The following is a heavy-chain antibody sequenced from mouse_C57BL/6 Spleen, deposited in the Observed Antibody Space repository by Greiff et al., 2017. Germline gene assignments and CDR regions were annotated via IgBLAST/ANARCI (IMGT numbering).Heavy chain of an antibody. V-gene: IGHV1-55*01. Sequence: VQLQQPGAELVKPGASVKLSCKASGYTFTSYWITWVKQRPGQGLEWIGDIYPGSGSTNYNEKFKSKATLTVDTSSSTAYMQLSSLTSEDSAVYYCARYYYDCDGDWYFDVWGKGTTVTVAS. CDR2: IYPGSGST. CDR3: ARYYYDCDGDWYFDV. CDR1: GYTFTSYW. J-gene: IGHJ1*03. D-gene: IGHD2-4*01.